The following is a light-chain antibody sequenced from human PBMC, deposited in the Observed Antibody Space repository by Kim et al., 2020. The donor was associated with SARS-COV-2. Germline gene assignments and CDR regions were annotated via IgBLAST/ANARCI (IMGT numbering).Light chain of an antibody. CDR2: GKT. J-gene: IGLJ2*01. CDR3: NSRDSNDDVV. CDR1: SLRSYY. V-gene: IGLV3-19*01. Sequence: VALGQTVRITCQGDSLRSYYATWYPQKPGQAPILVIYGKTNRPSGIPDRFSGSSSGNTASLTITGTQAGDEADYYCNSRDSNDDVVFGGGTQLTVL.